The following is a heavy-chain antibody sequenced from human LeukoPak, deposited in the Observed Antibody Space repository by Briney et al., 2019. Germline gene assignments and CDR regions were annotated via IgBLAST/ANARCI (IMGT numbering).Heavy chain of an antibody. CDR3: ASGKYYYDSSGYSFDY. V-gene: IGHV4-34*01. CDR1: GGSFSGYY. Sequence: SETLSLTCAVYGGSFSGYYWSWIRQPPGKGLEWIGEINHSGSTNYNPSLKSRVPISVDTSKNQFSLKLSSVTAADTAVYYCASGKYYYDSSGYSFDYWGQGTLVTVSS. D-gene: IGHD3-22*01. CDR2: INHSGST. J-gene: IGHJ4*02.